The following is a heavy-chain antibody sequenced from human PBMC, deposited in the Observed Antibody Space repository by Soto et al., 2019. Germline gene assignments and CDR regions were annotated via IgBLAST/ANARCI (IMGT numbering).Heavy chain of an antibody. V-gene: IGHV3-21*06. J-gene: IGHJ4*02. CDR3: ARESEDLTSNFDY. Sequence: PGGSLRLSXAASGFIFTRYSMNWVRQAPGKGLEWVSSISSTTNYIYYGDSMKGRFTISRDNAKNSLYLEMNSLRAEDTAVYYCARESEDLTSNFDYWGQGTLVTVSS. CDR1: GFIFTRYS. CDR2: ISSTTNYI.